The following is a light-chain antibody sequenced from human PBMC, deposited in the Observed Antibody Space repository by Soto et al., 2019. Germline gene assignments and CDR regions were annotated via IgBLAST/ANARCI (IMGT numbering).Light chain of an antibody. J-gene: IGKJ2*01. CDR2: KAS. CDR1: QSISNW. V-gene: IGKV1-5*03. Sequence: DIQMTQSPPTLSASVGDRVTITCRASQSISNWLAWYQQKPGKAPKLLIYKASTLESGVPSRFSGSGSGTDFTLSISSLQPDDFAIYYCQHYNSYSPMFTFGQGTKLEIK. CDR3: QHYNSYSPMFT.